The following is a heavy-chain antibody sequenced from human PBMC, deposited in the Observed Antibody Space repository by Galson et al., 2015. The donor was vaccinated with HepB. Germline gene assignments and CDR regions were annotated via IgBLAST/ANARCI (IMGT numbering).Heavy chain of an antibody. Sequence: SLRLSCAASGFTVGSKFMTWVRRAPGKGLEFVSVLYSGGTTSYADSVKGRFTISRDHVKNTVDLQMNSLRTEDTAIYFCAEGMRTGGYSYGYGMDDWGHGTTVTVS. CDR2: LYSGGTT. V-gene: IGHV3-66*01. CDR1: GFTVGSKF. CDR3: AEGMRTGGYSYGYGMDD. D-gene: IGHD5-12*01. J-gene: IGHJ6*02.